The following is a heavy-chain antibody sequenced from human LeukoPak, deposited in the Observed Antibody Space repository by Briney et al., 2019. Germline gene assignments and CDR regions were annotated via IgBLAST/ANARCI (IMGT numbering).Heavy chain of an antibody. D-gene: IGHD4-23*01. Sequence: GGSLRLSCAASGFTFSSYWMHWVRQAPGKGLVWVSRINRDGSDTTCADSLKGRFTISRDNSRNTLYLQMNSLRVEDTAVYYCAKGPVVTLDSWGQGALVTVSS. CDR3: AKGPVVTLDS. J-gene: IGHJ4*02. CDR2: INRDGSDT. V-gene: IGHV3-74*03. CDR1: GFTFSSYW.